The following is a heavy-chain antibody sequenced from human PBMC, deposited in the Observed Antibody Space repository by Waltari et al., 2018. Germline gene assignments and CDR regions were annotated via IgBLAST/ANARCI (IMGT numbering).Heavy chain of an antibody. CDR2: IYTGGDT. J-gene: IGHJ6*02. Sequence: EVQLVESGGGLIQPGGSLRLSCAVSGFTVSTNYMNWDRQAPGKGLEWVSVIYTGGDTYYADSVKGRFSISRDNSKNTLYLQMNSLRVEDTAIYYCARGWIGTTSLGHDGMDVWGQGTTVTVSS. CDR1: GFTVSTNY. V-gene: IGHV3-53*01. D-gene: IGHD4-17*01. CDR3: ARGWIGTTSLGHDGMDV.